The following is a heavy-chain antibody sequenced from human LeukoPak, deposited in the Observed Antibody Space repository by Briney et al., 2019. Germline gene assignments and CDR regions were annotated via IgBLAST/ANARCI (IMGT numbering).Heavy chain of an antibody. CDR3: ARTGFWSGYSHYYYYYYMDV. J-gene: IGHJ6*03. CDR2: IYYSRST. D-gene: IGHD3-3*01. CDR1: GGSISSSNYY. Sequence: PSETLSLTCTVSGGSISSSNYYWGWIRQPPGKGLEWIGTIYYSRSTYYNSSLKSRVTISIDTSKNQFSLKQSSVTAADAAVYYCARTGFWSGYSHYYYYYYMDVWGKGTTVTVSS. V-gene: IGHV4-39*07.